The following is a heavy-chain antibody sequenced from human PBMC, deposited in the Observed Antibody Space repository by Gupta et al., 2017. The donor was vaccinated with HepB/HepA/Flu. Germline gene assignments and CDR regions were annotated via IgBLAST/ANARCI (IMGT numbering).Heavy chain of an antibody. Sequence: QVQLVQSGAEVTKPGASVKVSCKVSGYTLTELSMHWVRQAPGKGLEWMGGFDPEEGETIYAQKFQGRVTMTEDTSTDTAYMELSRLRSEDTAVYYCETSQGQLLLEYFQHWGQGTLVTVSS. CDR3: ETSQGQLLLEYFQH. D-gene: IGHD2-2*01. V-gene: IGHV1-24*01. CDR2: FDPEEGET. J-gene: IGHJ1*01. CDR1: GYTLTELS.